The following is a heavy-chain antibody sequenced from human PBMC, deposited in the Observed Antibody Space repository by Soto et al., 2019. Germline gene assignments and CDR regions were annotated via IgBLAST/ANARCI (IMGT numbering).Heavy chain of an antibody. V-gene: IGHV3-30*03. Sequence: QVQLVESGGGVVQPGRSLRLSCAASGFPFTSYGMHWVREGPDKGLEWVAIISYDGSDKYYADSVKGRFTISRDNSKNNLYLQMTSLSPEDTALYYCVGGQYYFDYRGQGTLVIVSS. CDR1: GFPFTSYG. D-gene: IGHD3-10*01. CDR2: ISYDGSDK. CDR3: VGGQYYFDY. J-gene: IGHJ4*02.